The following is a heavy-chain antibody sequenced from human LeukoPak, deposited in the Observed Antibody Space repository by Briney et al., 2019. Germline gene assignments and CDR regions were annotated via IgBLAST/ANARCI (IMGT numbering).Heavy chain of an antibody. J-gene: IGHJ3*02. CDR3: ARISVRGVTTDAFDI. CDR2: INHRGST. CDR1: GGSFSGYY. V-gene: IGHV4-34*01. D-gene: IGHD3-10*01. Sequence: SETLSLTCAVYGGSFSGYYWSWIRQPPGKGLEWIGEINHRGSTNYNPSLKSRVTIPVDTSKNQFSLKLNSVAAADTAVYYCARISVRGVTTDAFDIWGPGTMVPVSS.